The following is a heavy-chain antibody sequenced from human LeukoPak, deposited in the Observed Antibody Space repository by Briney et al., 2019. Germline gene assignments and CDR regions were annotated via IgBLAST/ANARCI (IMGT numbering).Heavy chain of an antibody. CDR3: TRWGELMNF. CDR1: SGSVNSGNYD. J-gene: IGHJ4*02. V-gene: IGHV4-61*02. Sequence: PSETLSLTCTVSSGSVNSGNYDWTWIRQPAGKGLEWIGRIYTSGSTNYNPSLKSRVTISIDASKNQFSLRLSSVTAADTAVYYCTRWGELMNFWGQGSLVTVSS. D-gene: IGHD1-26*01. CDR2: IYTSGST.